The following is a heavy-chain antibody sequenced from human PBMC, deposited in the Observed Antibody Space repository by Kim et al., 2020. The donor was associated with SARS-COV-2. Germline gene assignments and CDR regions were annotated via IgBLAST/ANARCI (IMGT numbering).Heavy chain of an antibody. V-gene: IGHV3-73*01. CDR1: GFSDRTSV. Sequence: GGSLRLSCAVSGFSDRTSVINWVRQASGKGLEWIGRVTSKSNYYATSYAASVKGRFTISRDDSKNTANLQMNSLKTDDTAVYYCARPWGSSQYAMVVWG. CDR3: ARPWGSSQYAMVV. J-gene: IGHJ6*02. CDR2: VTSKSNYYAT. D-gene: IGHD7-27*01.